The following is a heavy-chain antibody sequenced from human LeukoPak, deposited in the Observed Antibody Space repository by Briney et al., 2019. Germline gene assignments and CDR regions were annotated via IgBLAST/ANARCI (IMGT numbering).Heavy chain of an antibody. Sequence: SETLSLTCAVYGGSFSGYYWSWIRQPPGKGLGWIGEINHSGSTNYNPSLKSRVTISVDTSKNQFSLKLSSVTAADTAVYYCARYHCGSTYCPGVDFYGQGTLVTVSS. CDR2: INHSGST. V-gene: IGHV4-34*01. CDR1: GGSFSGYY. D-gene: IGHD2-2*01. CDR3: ARYHCGSTYCPGVDF. J-gene: IGHJ4*02.